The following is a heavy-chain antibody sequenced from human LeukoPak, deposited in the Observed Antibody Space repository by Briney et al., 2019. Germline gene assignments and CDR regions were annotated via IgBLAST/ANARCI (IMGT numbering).Heavy chain of an antibody. CDR3: ARGIGITIFGVVGNWFDP. D-gene: IGHD3-3*01. J-gene: IGHJ5*02. CDR1: GFTFRSYS. V-gene: IGHV3-48*01. CDR2: ISSSSSTI. Sequence: PGGSLRLSCAASGFTFRSYSMNWVRHAPEKGLEWVSYISSSSSTIYYADSVKGRFTISRDNAKNSLYLQMNSLRAEDTAVYYCARGIGITIFGVVGNWFDPWGQGTLVTVSS.